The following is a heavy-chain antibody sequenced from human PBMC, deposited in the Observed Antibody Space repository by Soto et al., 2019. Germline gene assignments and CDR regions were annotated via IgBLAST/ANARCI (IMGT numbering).Heavy chain of an antibody. V-gene: IGHV3-11*04. CDR3: ARVYYYDSSALFDP. D-gene: IGHD3-22*01. J-gene: IGHJ5*02. CDR1: GFRFSDHY. Sequence: PGGSLRLSCAASGFRFSDHYMTWIRQAPGKGLEWVSKISGGGTTLYYADSVEGRFTISRDNAKNSLYLQMNSLRDEDTAVYYCARVYYYDSSALFDPWGQGTLVTVSS. CDR2: ISGGGTTL.